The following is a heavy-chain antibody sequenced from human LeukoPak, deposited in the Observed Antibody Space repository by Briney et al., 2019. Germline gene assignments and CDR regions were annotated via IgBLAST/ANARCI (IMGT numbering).Heavy chain of an antibody. CDR1: GFSFDTYA. Sequence: GGSLRLSCTASGFSFDTYAMNWVRQVPGKGLEWVSGISGSGGNSYYADSVKGRFTISRDNSKNTLYLEMNSLRAEDTAVYYCARDPDYGDYAFDPWGQGTLVTVSS. CDR2: ISGSGGNS. CDR3: ARDPDYGDYAFDP. D-gene: IGHD4-17*01. J-gene: IGHJ5*02. V-gene: IGHV3-23*01.